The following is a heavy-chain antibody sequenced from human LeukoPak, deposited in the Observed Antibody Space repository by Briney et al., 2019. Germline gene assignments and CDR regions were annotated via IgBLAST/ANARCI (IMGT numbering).Heavy chain of an antibody. V-gene: IGHV3-23*01. J-gene: IGHJ4*02. CDR3: AKRSSDY. CDR2: ISGSGDNT. CDR1: GFTFSNYA. D-gene: IGHD1-26*01. Sequence: GGSLRLSCAASGFTFSNYAMSWVRQAPGKGLEWVSAISGSGDNTYYADSVKGRFTISRDNSKNTLHLQMNSLRAEDTALYYCAKRSSDYWGQGTLVTVS.